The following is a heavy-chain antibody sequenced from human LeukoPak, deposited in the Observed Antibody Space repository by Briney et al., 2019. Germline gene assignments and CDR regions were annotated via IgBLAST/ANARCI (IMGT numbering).Heavy chain of an antibody. CDR1: GGSISTHY. Sequence: SETLSLTCTVSGGSISTHYWSWIRQPPGKGLEWIGYIYYTGSTNYNPSLKSRVTMAIDTSKNQFSLELTFVSAADTAVYYCASVVVVAATQPPLNWGQGTLVTVSS. D-gene: IGHD2-15*01. CDR3: ASVVVVAATQPPLN. CDR2: IYYTGST. V-gene: IGHV4-59*11. J-gene: IGHJ4*02.